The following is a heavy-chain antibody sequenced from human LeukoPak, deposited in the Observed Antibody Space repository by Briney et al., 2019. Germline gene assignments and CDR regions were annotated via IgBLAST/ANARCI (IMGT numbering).Heavy chain of an antibody. CDR3: ARRWGNIVGVTYEY. J-gene: IGHJ4*02. CDR2: IYYTGST. D-gene: IGHD3-16*01. Sequence: PSETLSLTCTLSGSSITSVSHYWGWLRHPPGKGLEWIGDIYYTGSTYYSPSLRSRVTMSVHTSENQFSLRLNSVTAVDTAVYYCARRWGNIVGVTYEYWGQGTLVTVSS. V-gene: IGHV4-39*01. CDR1: GSSITSVSHY.